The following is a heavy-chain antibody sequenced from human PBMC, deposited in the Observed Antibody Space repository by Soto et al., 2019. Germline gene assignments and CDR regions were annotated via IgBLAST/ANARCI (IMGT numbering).Heavy chain of an antibody. CDR3: ARDHYLWYHQY. Sequence: QVQLVQSGGEVKNPGASVKVSCKTSGYTFTTYGISWVRQAPGQGLEWVGWISAYSGKTHYAQKFQGKVTMTTDTSTNTAYVELRSMTSDDAAVYYCARDHYLWYHQYWGQGTLVTVSS. J-gene: IGHJ4*02. D-gene: IGHD2-21*01. CDR2: ISAYSGKT. CDR1: GYTFTTYG. V-gene: IGHV1-18*01.